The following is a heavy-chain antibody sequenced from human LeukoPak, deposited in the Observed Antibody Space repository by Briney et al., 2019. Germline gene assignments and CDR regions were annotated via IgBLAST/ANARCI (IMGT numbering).Heavy chain of an antibody. CDR3: ARGGRAYPLDY. Sequence: PGGSLRLSCAASGFTFSSNYMSWVRQAPGKGLEWVSVIYSGGSTYYADSVKGRFTISRDNSKNILFLQVNSLRAEDTAVYYCARGGRAYPLDYWGQGTLVTVSS. J-gene: IGHJ4*02. V-gene: IGHV3-53*01. CDR2: IYSGGST. CDR1: GFTFSSNY.